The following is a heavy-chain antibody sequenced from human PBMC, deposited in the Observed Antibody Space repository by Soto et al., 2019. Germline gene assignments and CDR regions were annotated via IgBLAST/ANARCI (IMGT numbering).Heavy chain of an antibody. CDR3: ARRCAGTSCPINYYYGMDV. CDR1: GGTFSSYA. CDR2: IISIFGTA. V-gene: IGHV1-69*12. J-gene: IGHJ6*02. D-gene: IGHD2-2*01. Sequence: QVQLVQSGAEVKKPGSSVKVSCKASGGTFSSYAISWVRQAPGQGLEWMGGIISIFGTADYAQKFQGRVTITADESTSTAYMELSSLRSEDTAVHYCARRCAGTSCPINYYYGMDVWGQGTTVTVSS.